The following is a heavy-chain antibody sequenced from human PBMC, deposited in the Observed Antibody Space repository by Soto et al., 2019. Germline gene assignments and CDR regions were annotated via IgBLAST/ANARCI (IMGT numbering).Heavy chain of an antibody. Sequence: QVQLVESGGGVVQPGRSLSLSCAASGFMFGTYVMHCVRQAPGTGLEWVAGISNERSSTHYADSAKGRLTISRDNSKNTLYLQVNRLSAEDAAVYYGAREDASSGHAGTFQHWGQGTLVSVSS. CDR1: GFMFGTYV. D-gene: IGHD3-22*01. J-gene: IGHJ1*01. V-gene: IGHV3-30*03. CDR2: ISNERSST. CDR3: AREDASSGHAGTFQH.